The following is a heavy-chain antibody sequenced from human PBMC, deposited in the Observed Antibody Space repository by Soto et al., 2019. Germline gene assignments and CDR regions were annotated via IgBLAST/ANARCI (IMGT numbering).Heavy chain of an antibody. V-gene: IGHV1-69*02. J-gene: IGHJ1*01. D-gene: IGHD2-8*01. CDR1: GGTFSSYT. CDR2: IIPILGIA. CDR3: PRGVLGPGEH. Sequence: QVQLVQSGAEVKKPGSSVKVSCKASGGTFSSYTISWVRQAPGQGLEWMGRIIPILGIANYAQKFQGRVTIPADKSASKPYMELSSLRSGDTAGYYCPRGVLGPGEHGAQGTLVPVSS.